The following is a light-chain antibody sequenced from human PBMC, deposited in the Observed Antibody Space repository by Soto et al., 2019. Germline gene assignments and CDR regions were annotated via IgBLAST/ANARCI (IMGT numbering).Light chain of an antibody. Sequence: EIVLTQSPGTLSLSPGERATLSCRASQNVGSRYLAWYQQKPGQAPRLLIYGTSNRATGIPDRFIGSGSGTDFSLTISSLEPGDLAVYYCQQYGSSPRTFGQGTKVEIK. CDR3: QQYGSSPRT. CDR1: QNVGSRY. J-gene: IGKJ1*01. V-gene: IGKV3-20*01. CDR2: GTS.